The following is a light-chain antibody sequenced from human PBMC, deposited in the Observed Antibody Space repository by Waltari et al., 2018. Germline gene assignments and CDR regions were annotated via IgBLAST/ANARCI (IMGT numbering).Light chain of an antibody. Sequence: DIVMTQSPDSLSVSLGERATINCKSSLSILQSSENKNDLGWYQQKSGQSPKLLIYGASTRESGVPDRFSGSGSGTDFTLTISSLQAEDVAVYYCQQYYRTPFTFGPGTKVDIK. J-gene: IGKJ3*01. CDR2: GAS. CDR1: LSILQSSENKND. CDR3: QQYYRTPFT. V-gene: IGKV4-1*01.